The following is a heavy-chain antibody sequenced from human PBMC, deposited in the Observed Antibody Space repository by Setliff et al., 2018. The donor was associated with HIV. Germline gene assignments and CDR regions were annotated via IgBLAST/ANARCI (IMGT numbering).Heavy chain of an antibody. CDR3: ARRSVIPDAFDM. CDR1: GGSISSYY. Sequence: LSLTCTVSGGSISSYYWSWIRQPPGKGLEWIGYIYYSATTNYNPSLKSRVTISVDTSKNQFSLKLSSVTAADTAVYYCARRSVIPDAFDMWGQGTMVTVSS. J-gene: IGHJ3*02. V-gene: IGHV4-59*08. CDR2: IYYSATT. D-gene: IGHD3-16*02.